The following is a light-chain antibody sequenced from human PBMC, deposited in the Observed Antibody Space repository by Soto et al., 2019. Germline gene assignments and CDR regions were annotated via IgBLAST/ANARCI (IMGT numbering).Light chain of an antibody. J-gene: IGKJ1*01. CDR2: GAS. V-gene: IGKV3-20*01. Sequence: EIVLTQSPGTLSLSPGERATLSCRASQSVSSSYLAWYQQKPGQAPRLLIYGASSRATGVPDRFSGSGSGTEFTLTITRLEPADFALYYCQQYGYSPWTFGLGTKVDI. CDR1: QSVSSSY. CDR3: QQYGYSPWT.